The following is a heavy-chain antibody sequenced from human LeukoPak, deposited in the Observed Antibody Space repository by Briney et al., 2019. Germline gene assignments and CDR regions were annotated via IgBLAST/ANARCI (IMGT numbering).Heavy chain of an antibody. J-gene: IGHJ4*02. D-gene: IGHD6-6*01. Sequence: SETLSLTCTVSGGSISTYYWSWIRQPPGKGLEWLGYIFYTGSTNYNPSLKSRVTMSIDTSKIQFSLKLSSVTAADTAVYYCTRTYSSSSIDYWGQGALVTVSS. V-gene: IGHV4-59*01. CDR3: TRTYSSSSIDY. CDR1: GGSISTYY. CDR2: IFYTGST.